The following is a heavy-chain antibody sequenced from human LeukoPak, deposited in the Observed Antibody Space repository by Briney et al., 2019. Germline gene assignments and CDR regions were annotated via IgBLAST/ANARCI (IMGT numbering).Heavy chain of an antibody. V-gene: IGHV4-34*01. Sequence: PSETLSLTCAVYGGSFSGYYWSWIRQPPGKGLEWIGEINHSGSTYYNPSLKSRVTISVDTSKNQFSLKLSSVTAADTAVYYCARLDDRAARIGVGHSSSWSSRRGFDYWGQGTLVTVSS. CDR1: GGSFSGYY. J-gene: IGHJ4*02. CDR3: ARLDDRAARIGVGHSSSWSSRRGFDY. CDR2: INHSGST. D-gene: IGHD6-13*01.